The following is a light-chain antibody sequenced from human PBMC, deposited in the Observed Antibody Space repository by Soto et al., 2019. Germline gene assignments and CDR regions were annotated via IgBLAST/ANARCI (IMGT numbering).Light chain of an antibody. CDR3: QQYNNYWT. V-gene: IGKV1-5*03. J-gene: IGKJ1*01. Sequence: DIQMTQSPSTLSASVGDRVTITCRASQSISDWLAWYQQRPGKAPKLLIYKASNLQSGVPSRFSGSGSGTEFSLTITSRQPDDFATYYCQQYNNYWTFGQGTKVENK. CDR2: KAS. CDR1: QSISDW.